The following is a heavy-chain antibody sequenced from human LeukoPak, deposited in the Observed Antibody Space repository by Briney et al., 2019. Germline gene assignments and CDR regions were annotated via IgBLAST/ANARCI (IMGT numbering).Heavy chain of an antibody. J-gene: IGHJ4*02. CDR2: ISYDGSNK. CDR1: GFTFSSYA. Sequence: GGSLRLSCAASGFTFSSYAMHWVRQAPGKGLEWVAVISYDGSNKYYADSVKGRFTISRDNSKNTLYLQMNSLRAEDTAAYYCARDGYDSSGYLDYWGQGTLVTVSS. V-gene: IGHV3-30*04. D-gene: IGHD3-22*01. CDR3: ARDGYDSSGYLDY.